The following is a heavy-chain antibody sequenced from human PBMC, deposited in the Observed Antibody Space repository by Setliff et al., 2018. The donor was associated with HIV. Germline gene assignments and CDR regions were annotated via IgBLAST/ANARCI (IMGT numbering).Heavy chain of an antibody. J-gene: IGHJ4*02. D-gene: IGHD5-12*01. CDR3: AKDPRAAVATICDY. CDR1: GFTFSSYG. V-gene: IGHV3-30*12. Sequence: GGSLRLSCAASGFTFSSYGMHWVRQAPGKGLEWVALISYDGGNEYHADSVKGRFTISRDNSKNTLYLQMNSLRAEGTAVYYCAKDPRAAVATICDYWGQGTLVTVSS. CDR2: ISYDGGNE.